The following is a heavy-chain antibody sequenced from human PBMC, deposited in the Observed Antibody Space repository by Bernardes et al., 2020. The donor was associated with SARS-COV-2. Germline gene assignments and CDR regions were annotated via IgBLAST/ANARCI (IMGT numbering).Heavy chain of an antibody. CDR3: ASCGGSCYTDPFDY. CDR1: GFTFSSCS. Sequence: GWSLRLSCAASGFTFSSCSMNWVRQAPGKGLEWVSSISGDSGSIYYADSVKGRFTISRDNAKSSLYLQMNSLRAEDTAVYYCASCGGSCYTDPFDYWGQGTLVTVSS. D-gene: IGHD2-15*01. V-gene: IGHV3-21*01. CDR2: ISGDSGSI. J-gene: IGHJ4*02.